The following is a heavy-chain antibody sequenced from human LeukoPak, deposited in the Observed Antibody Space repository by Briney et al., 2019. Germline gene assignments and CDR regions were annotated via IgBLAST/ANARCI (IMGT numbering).Heavy chain of an antibody. J-gene: IGHJ3*02. CDR3: ARDPKIFTMMNAFDI. CDR2: ISYDGSNK. CDR1: GFTFSSYA. V-gene: IGHV3-30-3*01. Sequence: GGSLRLSCAASGFTFSSYAMPWVRQAPGKGLEWVAVISYDGSNKYYADSVKGRFTISRDNSKNTLYLQMSSLRAKDTAVYYCARDPKIFTMMNAFDIWGQGTMVTVSS. D-gene: IGHD3-22*01.